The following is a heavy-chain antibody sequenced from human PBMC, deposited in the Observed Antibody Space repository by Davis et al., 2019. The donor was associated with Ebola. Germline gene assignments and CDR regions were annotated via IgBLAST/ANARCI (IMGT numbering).Heavy chain of an antibody. CDR2: INPNGGRT. V-gene: IGHV1-46*01. CDR3: ARDHSLVQNGLGGWWFDP. D-gene: IGHD3-16*01. Sequence: AASVKVSCKASGYTFTSHWIHWVRQAPGQGLEWMGIINPNGGRTIYAQKFQGRANITRDTSTSTLYMELNSLRSDDTAVYYCARDHSLVQNGLGGWWFDPWGQGTLVTVSS. J-gene: IGHJ5*02. CDR1: GYTFTSHW.